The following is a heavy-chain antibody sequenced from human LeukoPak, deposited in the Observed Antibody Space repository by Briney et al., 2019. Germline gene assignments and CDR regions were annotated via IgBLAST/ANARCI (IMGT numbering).Heavy chain of an antibody. CDR1: GYSISSGYY. CDR3: ARTYYDYVWGSYRHSVWFDP. J-gene: IGHJ5*02. CDR2: IYHSGST. Sequence: SETLSLTCAVSGYSISSGYYWGWIRQPPGKGREWIGSIYHSGSTYYNPSLKSRVTISVDTSKNQFSLKLSSVTAADTAVYYCARTYYDYVWGSYRHSVWFDPWGQGTLVTVSS. D-gene: IGHD3-16*02. V-gene: IGHV4-38-2*01.